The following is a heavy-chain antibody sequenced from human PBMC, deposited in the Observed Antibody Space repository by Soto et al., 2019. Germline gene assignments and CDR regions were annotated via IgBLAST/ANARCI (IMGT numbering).Heavy chain of an antibody. CDR3: ARGHLLERHYYYGMDV. CDR1: GFTFSSYA. V-gene: IGHV3-30-3*01. J-gene: IGHJ6*01. D-gene: IGHD1-1*01. Sequence: QVQLVESGGGVVQPGRSLRLSCAASGFTFSSYAMHWVRQAPGKGLEWVAVISYDGSNKYYADSVKGRFTISRDNSKNTLYLQMNSLRAEDTAVYYCARGHLLERHYYYGMDVW. CDR2: ISYDGSNK.